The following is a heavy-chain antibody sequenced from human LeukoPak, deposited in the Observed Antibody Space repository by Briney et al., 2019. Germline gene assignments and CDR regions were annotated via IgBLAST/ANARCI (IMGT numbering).Heavy chain of an antibody. CDR2: ISYEGSNK. J-gene: IGHJ4*02. D-gene: IGHD6-13*01. CDR1: GFPFSSYA. V-gene: IGHV3-30*04. CDR3: AREGGVVAAGTLGRSDY. Sequence: PGRSLLLSCAASGFPFSSYAMHGVRPAPGKGLEWVAVISYEGSNKYYADSVKGRFIISRDNSKNTLYLQMNSLRAEDTAVYYCAREGGVVAAGTLGRSDYWGQGTLVTVSS.